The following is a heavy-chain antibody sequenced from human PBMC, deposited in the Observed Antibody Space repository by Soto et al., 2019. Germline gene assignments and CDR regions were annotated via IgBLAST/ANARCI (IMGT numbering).Heavy chain of an antibody. V-gene: IGHV3-23*01. Sequence: EVQLLESGGGLVQPGGSLRLSCAASGFTFSSYAMSWVRQTPGKGLEWVSAISGSGGSTYYADSVKGRFTISRDNSKNTLYLQMNSLRAEDTAVYYCAKKTLVVPAAIHYWGQGTLVTVSS. J-gene: IGHJ4*02. D-gene: IGHD2-2*01. CDR3: AKKTLVVPAAIHY. CDR2: ISGSGGST. CDR1: GFTFSSYA.